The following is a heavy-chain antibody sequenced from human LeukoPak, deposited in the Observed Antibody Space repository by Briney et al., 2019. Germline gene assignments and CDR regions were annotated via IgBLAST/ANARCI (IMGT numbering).Heavy chain of an antibody. D-gene: IGHD3-3*01. Sequence: SETLSLTCTVSGGSISSGSYYWSWIRQPAGKGLEWIGRIYTSGSTNYNPSLKSRVTISVDTSKNQFSLKLSSVTAADTAVYYCARVQSWGYDFWSGSPDYWGQGTLVTVSS. CDR3: ARVQSWGYDFWSGSPDY. CDR2: IYTSGST. J-gene: IGHJ4*02. CDR1: GGSISSGSYY. V-gene: IGHV4-61*02.